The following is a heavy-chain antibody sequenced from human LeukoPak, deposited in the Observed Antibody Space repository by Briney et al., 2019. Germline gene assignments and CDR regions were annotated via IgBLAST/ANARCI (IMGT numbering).Heavy chain of an antibody. CDR1: GFTFNIYW. V-gene: IGHV3-74*01. Sequence: GFLRLSCAASGFTFNIYWMHWVRQTPGKGLVWLSGVDNDGSNTTYADSVKGRFTISRDNAKNTLYLQMNSLRAEDTAIYYCARDRRDFYYMDVWGKGTTVTVSS. J-gene: IGHJ6*03. CDR3: ARDRRDFYYMDV. CDR2: VDNDGSNT.